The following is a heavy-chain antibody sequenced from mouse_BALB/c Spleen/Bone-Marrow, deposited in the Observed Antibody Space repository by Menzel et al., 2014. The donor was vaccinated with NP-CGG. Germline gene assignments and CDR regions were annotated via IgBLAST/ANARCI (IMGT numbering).Heavy chain of an antibody. Sequence: EVHLVESGGGLVKPGGSLKLSCAASGFTFRDYYMYWVRQTPEKRLEWVATISDGGTYTYYSDSAKGRFTISRDKAKNNLYLQMTNLMSEDTAMYRCVRDGDYRYAWFSYWGQGTLVTVSA. D-gene: IGHD2-14*01. CDR3: VRDGDYRYAWFSY. J-gene: IGHJ3*01. CDR2: ISDGGTYT. V-gene: IGHV5-4*02. CDR1: GFTFRDYY.